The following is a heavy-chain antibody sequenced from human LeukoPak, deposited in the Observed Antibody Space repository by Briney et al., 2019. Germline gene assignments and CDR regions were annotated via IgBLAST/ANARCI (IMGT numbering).Heavy chain of an antibody. J-gene: IGHJ4*02. CDR2: ISYGGSNK. V-gene: IGHV3-30*18. D-gene: IGHD5-12*01. CDR1: GFTFSSYG. CDR3: AKDLDIVATTYFDY. Sequence: QPGGSLRLSCAASGFTFSSYGMHWVRQAPGKGLEWVAVISYGGSNKYYADSVKGRFTISRDNSKNTLYLQMNSLRAEDTAVYYCAKDLDIVATTYFDYWGQGTLVTVSS.